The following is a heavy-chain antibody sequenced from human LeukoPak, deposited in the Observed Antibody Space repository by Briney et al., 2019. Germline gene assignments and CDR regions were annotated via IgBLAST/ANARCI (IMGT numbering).Heavy chain of an antibody. CDR1: GFTFSSYE. D-gene: IGHD3-22*01. CDR2: IYSHGGT. V-gene: IGHV3-66*01. CDR3: ARDGIDRSSGTSYYYYMAV. Sequence: GGSLRLSCAASGFTFSSYEMNWVRQAPGKGLEWVSLIYSHGGTNYADSVKGRFTISRDNSKNTLYLQMNSLRAEDTAVYYCARDGIDRSSGTSYYYYMAVWGKGTTVTISS. J-gene: IGHJ6*03.